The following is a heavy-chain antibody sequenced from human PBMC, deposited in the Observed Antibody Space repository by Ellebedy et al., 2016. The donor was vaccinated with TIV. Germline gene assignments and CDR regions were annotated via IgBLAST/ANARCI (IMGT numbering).Heavy chain of an antibody. Sequence: GESLKISCAASGFPFSNYEMICVRQAPGKGLEWVSYISSSGTTIYYADSVKGRLTISRNNAKNSLHLQMNNLRAEDTAVYYCAGGYYAKDYYYYSGMDVWGQGTTVAVSS. J-gene: IGHJ6*02. V-gene: IGHV3-48*03. CDR3: AGGYYAKDYYYYSGMDV. CDR2: ISSSGTTI. CDR1: GFPFSNYE. D-gene: IGHD1-26*01.